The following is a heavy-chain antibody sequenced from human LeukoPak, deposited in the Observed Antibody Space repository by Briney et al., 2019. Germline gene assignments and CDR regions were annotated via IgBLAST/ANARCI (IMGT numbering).Heavy chain of an antibody. Sequence: GGSLRLSCAASGFTFSSYSMNWVRQAPGKGLEWVSYISSSSTIYYADSVKGRFTISRDNAKNSLYLQMNSLRAEDTAVYYCATIHYYMDVWGKGTTVTVSS. J-gene: IGHJ6*03. CDR2: ISSSSTI. V-gene: IGHV3-48*01. CDR3: ATIHYYMDV. CDR1: GFTFSSYS.